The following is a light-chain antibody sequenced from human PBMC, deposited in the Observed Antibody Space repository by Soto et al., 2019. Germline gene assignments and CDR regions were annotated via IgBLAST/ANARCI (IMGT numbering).Light chain of an antibody. V-gene: IGLV2-8*01. CDR2: DVS. J-gene: IGLJ2*01. CDR1: TSDVGGYNY. Sequence: QSALTQPPSASGSPGQSVAISCTGTTSDVGGYNYVSWYQQHPGKAPKLIIYDVSKRPSGVPDRFSGSKSGNTASLTVSGLQGEDEADYYCSSYVASNTLALGRGTKLTVL. CDR3: SSYVASNTLA.